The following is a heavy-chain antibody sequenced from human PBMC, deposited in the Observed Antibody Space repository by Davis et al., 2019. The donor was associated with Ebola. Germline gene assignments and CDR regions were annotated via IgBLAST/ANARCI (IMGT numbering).Heavy chain of an antibody. V-gene: IGHV4-28*03. CDR3: ARGGSPAMFKGVDE. CDR2: IDYRGRS. CDR1: GYYISSGYY. J-gene: IGHJ4*02. D-gene: IGHD2-2*01. Sequence: PSEILSLTCTVSGYYISSGYYWGCIRQSPGKGLEWIGYIDYRGRSTYKPSLRSRITMSVDTSKNQFSLKLKSITAADTAVYYCARGGSPAMFKGVDEWGQGTLVTVAS.